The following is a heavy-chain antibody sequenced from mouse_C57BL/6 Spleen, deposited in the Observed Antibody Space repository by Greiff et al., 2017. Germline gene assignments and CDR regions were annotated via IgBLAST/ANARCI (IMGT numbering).Heavy chain of an antibody. Sequence: QVQLQQSGAELVKPGASVKMSCKASGYTFTTYPIEWMKQNHGTSLEWIGNFHPYNDATKYNEKFKGKATLTVEKSSSPVYFELSRLTSVDSAVYYCARNEDYYGSSCFAYWGQGTLVTVSA. V-gene: IGHV1-47*01. J-gene: IGHJ3*01. CDR2: FHPYNDAT. CDR1: GYTFTTYP. CDR3: ARNEDYYGSSCFAY. D-gene: IGHD1-1*01.